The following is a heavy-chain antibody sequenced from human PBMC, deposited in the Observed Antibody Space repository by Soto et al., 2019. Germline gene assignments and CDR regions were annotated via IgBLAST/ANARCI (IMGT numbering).Heavy chain of an antibody. Sequence: GGSLRLSCAASGFIFSSSAMHWVRQASGKGLEWVGRIRSKANSYATEYAAAVKGRFTISRDDSKNTAYLQMNSLKTEDTAVYYCTRHLADYWGQGTLVTVSS. J-gene: IGHJ4*02. CDR2: IRSKANSYAT. CDR3: TRHLADY. CDR1: GFIFSSSA. V-gene: IGHV3-73*01.